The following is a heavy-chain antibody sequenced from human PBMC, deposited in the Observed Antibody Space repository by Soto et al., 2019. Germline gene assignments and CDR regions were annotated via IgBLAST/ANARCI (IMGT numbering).Heavy chain of an antibody. Sequence: ASVKVSCKASGYTFTSYAMNWVRQAPGQGLEWMGWINTNTGNPTYAQGFTGRFVFSLDTSVSTAYLQISSLKAEDTAVYYCTRNDVWSGDYTGGGDAFDIWGQGTMVTVSS. CDR2: INTNTGNP. CDR3: TRNDVWSGDYTGGGDAFDI. V-gene: IGHV7-4-1*02. CDR1: GYTFTSYA. D-gene: IGHD3-3*01. J-gene: IGHJ3*02.